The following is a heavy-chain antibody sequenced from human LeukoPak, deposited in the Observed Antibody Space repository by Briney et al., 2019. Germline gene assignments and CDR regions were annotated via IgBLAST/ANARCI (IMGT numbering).Heavy chain of an antibody. Sequence: GRSLRLSCAASGFTFSSYAMHWVRQAPGKGLEWVAVISYDGSNKYYADSVKGRFTISRDNSKNTLYLQMNSLRAEDTAVYYCARAFPVPAERDYFDYWGQGTQATVSS. D-gene: IGHD1-1*01. J-gene: IGHJ4*02. CDR1: GFTFSSYA. V-gene: IGHV3-30-3*01. CDR3: ARAFPVPAERDYFDY. CDR2: ISYDGSNK.